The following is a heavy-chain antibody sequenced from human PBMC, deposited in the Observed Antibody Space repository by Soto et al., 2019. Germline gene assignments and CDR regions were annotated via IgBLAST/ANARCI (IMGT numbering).Heavy chain of an antibody. Sequence: SETLSLTCTVSGGSISSSSYYWGWIRQPPGKGLEWIGSIYYSGSTYYNPSLKSRVTISVDTSKNQFSLKLSSVTAADTAVYYCASLRANIVVVVAAAFDAFDIWAQGTMVTVSS. CDR1: GGSISSSSYY. CDR2: IYYSGST. D-gene: IGHD2-15*01. CDR3: ASLRANIVVVVAAAFDAFDI. J-gene: IGHJ3*02. V-gene: IGHV4-39*01.